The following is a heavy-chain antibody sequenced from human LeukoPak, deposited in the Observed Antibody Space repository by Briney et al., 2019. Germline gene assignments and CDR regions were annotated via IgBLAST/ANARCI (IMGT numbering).Heavy chain of an antibody. CDR1: GFTFSSYG. Sequence: PGGSLRLSCAASGFTFSSYGMHWVRQAPGKGLEWVTFIRYDGSNKYYADSVKGRFTISRDNSKNTLYLQMNSLRTEDTAVYYCAKVTVPLVVITAGGFDYWGQGTLVTLSS. V-gene: IGHV3-30*02. CDR2: IRYDGSNK. D-gene: IGHD3-22*01. CDR3: AKVTVPLVVITAGGFDY. J-gene: IGHJ4*02.